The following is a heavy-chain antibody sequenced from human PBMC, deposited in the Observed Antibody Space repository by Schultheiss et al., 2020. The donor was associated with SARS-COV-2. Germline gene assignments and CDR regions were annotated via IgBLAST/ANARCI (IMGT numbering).Heavy chain of an antibody. Sequence: GSLSLSCAASGFTFSSYWMSWVRQAPGKGLEWVAVISYDGSNKYYADSVKGRFTISRDNAKNSLYLQMNSLRPEDTAVYYCARGGYYDFWKTFYYYYMDVWGKGTTVTVSS. J-gene: IGHJ6*03. D-gene: IGHD3-3*01. CDR1: GFTFSSYW. CDR3: ARGGYYDFWKTFYYYYMDV. CDR2: ISYDGSNK. V-gene: IGHV3-30*03.